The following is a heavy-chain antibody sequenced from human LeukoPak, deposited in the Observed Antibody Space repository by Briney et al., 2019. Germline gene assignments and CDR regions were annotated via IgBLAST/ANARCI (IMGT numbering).Heavy chain of an antibody. Sequence: GGSLRLSCAASGFIFSDYYMDWVRQAPGKGLEWVGRNKHKRDSDTTEYAASVKGRFRISRDDSKNSLYLQMNSLKTEDTALYYCVRVLGTSDYGGPPDAFDIWGQGTMVTVSS. V-gene: IGHV3-72*01. CDR2: NKHKRDSDTT. CDR1: GFIFSDYY. CDR3: VRVLGTSDYGGPPDAFDI. J-gene: IGHJ3*02. D-gene: IGHD4-23*01.